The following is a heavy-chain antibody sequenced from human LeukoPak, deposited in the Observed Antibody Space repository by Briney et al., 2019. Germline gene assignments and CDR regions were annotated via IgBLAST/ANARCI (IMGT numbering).Heavy chain of an antibody. J-gene: IGHJ4*02. Sequence: SETLSLTCAVYGGSCDDYYCSWIRQPPGKGLEWVGGIHPHGIFYYNSSLMGRVTISIDTSKTQFSLRLTSVTATDTAFYYGARGRDRSKAGDHWGQGSLVTVSS. CDR2: IHPHGIF. D-gene: IGHD5-24*01. CDR3: ARGRDRSKAGDH. CDR1: GGSCDDYY. V-gene: IGHV4-34*01.